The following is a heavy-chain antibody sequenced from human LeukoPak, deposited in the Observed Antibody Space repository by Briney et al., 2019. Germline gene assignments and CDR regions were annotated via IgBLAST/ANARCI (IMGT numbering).Heavy chain of an antibody. CDR1: GGSFSGYY. CDR3: ARGRTYGT. V-gene: IGHV4-34*01. D-gene: IGHD3-10*01. J-gene: IGHJ5*02. Sequence: PSETLSLTCAVYGGSFSGYYWSWIRQPPGKGLEWIGEINHSGSTNYNPSLKSRVTIPVDTSKDQFSLKLSSVTAADTAVYYCARGRTYGTWGQGTLVTVSS. CDR2: INHSGST.